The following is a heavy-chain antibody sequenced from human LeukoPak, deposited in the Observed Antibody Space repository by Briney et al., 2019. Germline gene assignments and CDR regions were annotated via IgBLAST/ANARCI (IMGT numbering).Heavy chain of an antibody. J-gene: IGHJ2*01. Sequence: SETLSLTCTVSGGSISSGGYNWIRIRQPPGKGLEWTAYIYHSGSSYYKSSLKSRVTISVDRPKNQFSLKLSSVTAADTAVYYCASAYCGGDCTPYWYFDLWGRGTLVTVSS. CDR2: IYHSGSS. CDR1: GGSISSGGYN. D-gene: IGHD2-21*02. CDR3: ASAYCGGDCTPYWYFDL. V-gene: IGHV4-30-2*01.